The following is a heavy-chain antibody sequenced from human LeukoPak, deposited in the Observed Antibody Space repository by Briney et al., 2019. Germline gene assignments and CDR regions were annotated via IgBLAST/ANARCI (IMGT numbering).Heavy chain of an antibody. J-gene: IGHJ4*02. Sequence: GGSLRLSCAASGFTVTGNHMTWVRQAPGKGLEWVSVISGSGYTYYADSVKGRFTISRDNAKNSLYLQMNSLRAEDTAVYFCARDNYYGDYTIDYWGQGTLVTVSS. CDR1: GFTVTGNH. D-gene: IGHD4-17*01. CDR3: ARDNYYGDYTIDY. V-gene: IGHV3-69-1*01. CDR2: ISGSGYT.